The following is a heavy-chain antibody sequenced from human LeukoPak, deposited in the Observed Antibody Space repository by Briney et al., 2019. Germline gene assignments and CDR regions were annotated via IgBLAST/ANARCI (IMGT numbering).Heavy chain of an antibody. J-gene: IGHJ3*02. D-gene: IGHD3-22*01. CDR1: GGSISSYY. V-gene: IGHV4-4*07. CDR3: ARGLPTCYYDSSGYYFDAFDI. Sequence: SETLSLTCTVSGGSISSYYWSWIRQPAGKGLEWIGRIYTSGSTNYNPSLKSRVTMSVDTSKNQFSLKLSSVTAADTAVYYCARGLPTCYYDSSGYYFDAFDIWGQGTMVTVSS. CDR2: IYTSGST.